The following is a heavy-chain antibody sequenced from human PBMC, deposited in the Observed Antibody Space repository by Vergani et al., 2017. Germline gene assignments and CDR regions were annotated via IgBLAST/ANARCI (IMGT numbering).Heavy chain of an antibody. CDR1: GFTFSAYW. CDR3: ASWLSGDWIHYYYYMDV. Sequence: EVQLVESGGGLVQPGGSLRLSCAASGFTFSAYWMSWVRQAPGKGLEWVASIKQDGSERYYVDSVKGRFTISRDNAKNSLYLQMNSLRAEDTAVYYCASWLSGDWIHYYYYMDVWGKGTTVTVSS. V-gene: IGHV3-7*01. CDR2: IKQDGSER. D-gene: IGHD7-27*01. J-gene: IGHJ6*03.